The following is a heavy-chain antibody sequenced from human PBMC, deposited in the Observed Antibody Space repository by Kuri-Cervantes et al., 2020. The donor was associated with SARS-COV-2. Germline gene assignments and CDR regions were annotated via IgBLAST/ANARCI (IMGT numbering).Heavy chain of an antibody. J-gene: IGHJ5*02. CDR2: INSDGSST. V-gene: IGHV3-74*01. Sequence: GSLRLSCAASGFTFSSYWMHWVRQAPGKGLVWVSRINSDGSSTSYADSVKGRFTISRDNAKNTLYLQMNSLRAEDTAVYYCARDGPIVVVVAATSWFDPWDQGTLVTVSS. CDR3: ARDGPIVVVVAATSWFDP. CDR1: GFTFSSYW. D-gene: IGHD2-15*01.